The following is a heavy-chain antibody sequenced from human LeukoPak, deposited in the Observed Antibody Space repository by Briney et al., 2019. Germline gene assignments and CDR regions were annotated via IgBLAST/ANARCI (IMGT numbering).Heavy chain of an antibody. CDR2: IYYSGNT. V-gene: IGHV4-59*01. CDR3: ARVYYSSSYDYWYFDL. D-gene: IGHD6-13*01. J-gene: IGHJ2*01. Sequence: SETLSLTCTVSGGSIRSYYWSWIRQPPGKGLEWIGYIYYSGNTKYNPSLKSRVTISVDTSKNQFSLKLRSVTAADTAVYYCARVYYSSSYDYWYFDLWGRGTLVTVSS. CDR1: GGSIRSYY.